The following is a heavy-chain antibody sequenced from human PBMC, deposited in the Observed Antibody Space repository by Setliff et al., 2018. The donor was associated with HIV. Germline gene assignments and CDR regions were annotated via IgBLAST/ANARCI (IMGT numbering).Heavy chain of an antibody. CDR1: GGSISSSSYY. Sequence: SETLSLTCTVSGGSISSSSYYWGWIRQPPGKGLEWIGSIYYRGSTYYNPSLQSRVSISIDTSKNQFPLKLSSVTAADTAVYYCARRIDNSGSLPAKNWFDTWGQGRLVTVSS. J-gene: IGHJ5*02. CDR2: IYYRGST. V-gene: IGHV4-39*06. D-gene: IGHD3-10*01. CDR3: ARRIDNSGSLPAKNWFDT.